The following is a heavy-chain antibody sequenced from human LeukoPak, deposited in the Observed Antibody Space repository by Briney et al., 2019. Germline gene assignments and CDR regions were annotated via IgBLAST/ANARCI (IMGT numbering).Heavy chain of an antibody. CDR1: GGSISSYY. V-gene: IGHV4-59*01. CDR2: IYYSGST. CDR3: ARAGLNYDFWSGYYAFDI. Sequence: ASETLSLTCTVSGGSISSYYWSWIRQPPGEGLEWIGYIYYSGSTNYNPSLKSRVTISVDTSKNQFSLKLSSVTAADTAVYYCARAGLNYDFWSGYYAFDIWGQGTMVTVSS. J-gene: IGHJ3*02. D-gene: IGHD3-3*01.